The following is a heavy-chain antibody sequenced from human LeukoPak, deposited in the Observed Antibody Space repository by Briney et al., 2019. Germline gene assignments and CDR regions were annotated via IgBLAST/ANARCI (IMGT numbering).Heavy chain of an antibody. CDR3: ARMYYYGSGSYIPFDY. V-gene: IGHV4-39*07. J-gene: IGHJ4*02. D-gene: IGHD3-10*01. CDR1: GGSISRSSYY. CDR2: MYYSGST. Sequence: SETLSLTCTVSGGSISRSSYYWGWIRQPPGKGLEWIGSMYYSGSTFYNPSLKSRVTILVDTSKNQFSLKLSSVTAADTAVYYCARMYYYGSGSYIPFDYWGQGTLVTVSS.